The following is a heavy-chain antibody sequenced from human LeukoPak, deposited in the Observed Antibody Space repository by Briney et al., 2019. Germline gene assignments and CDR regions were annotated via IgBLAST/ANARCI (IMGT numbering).Heavy chain of an antibody. Sequence: PSETLSLTCTVSGGSISSYYWSWIRQPPGKGLEWIGYIYYSGSTNYNPSLKSRVTISVDRSKNQFSLKLSSVTAADTAVYYCARSSGSYYNPFDYWGQGTLVTVSS. CDR3: ARSSGSYYNPFDY. V-gene: IGHV4-59*12. CDR1: GGSISSYY. CDR2: IYYSGST. J-gene: IGHJ4*02. D-gene: IGHD3-10*01.